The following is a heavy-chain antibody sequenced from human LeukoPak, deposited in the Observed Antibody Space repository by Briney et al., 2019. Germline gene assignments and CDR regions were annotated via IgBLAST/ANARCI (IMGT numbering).Heavy chain of an antibody. CDR2: INPSGGST. D-gene: IGHD3-10*01. CDR1: GYTFTSYD. J-gene: IGHJ3*02. V-gene: IGHV1-46*01. CDR3: ARGPKKTYYYGSGSPTDAFDI. Sequence: GASVKVSCKTSGYTFTSYDMHWVRQAPGQGLEWMGIINPSGGSTSYAQKFQGRVAMTRDMSTSTVYMELSSLRSEDTAVYYCARGPKKTYYYGSGSPTDAFDIWGQGTMVTVSS.